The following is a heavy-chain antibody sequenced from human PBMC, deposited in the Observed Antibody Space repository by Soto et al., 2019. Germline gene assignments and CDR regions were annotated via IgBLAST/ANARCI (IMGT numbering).Heavy chain of an antibody. CDR1: VYTFTCYY. J-gene: IGHJ6*02. CDR3: ARGQRAYCSSTSCYIRGVGYYYYYGMDV. CDR2: INPNSGGT. Sequence: XSVKVSCKASVYTFTCYYMHWVRQAPGQGLEWMGWINPNSGGTNYAQKFQGWVTMTRDTSISTAYMELSRLRSDDTAVYYCARGQRAYCSSTSCYIRGVGYYYYYGMDVWGQGTTVTVSS. D-gene: IGHD2-2*02. V-gene: IGHV1-2*04.